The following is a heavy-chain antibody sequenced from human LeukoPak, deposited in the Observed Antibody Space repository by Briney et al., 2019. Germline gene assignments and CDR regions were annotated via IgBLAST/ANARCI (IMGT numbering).Heavy chain of an antibody. D-gene: IGHD5-18*01. V-gene: IGHV4-39*07. Sequence: SETLSLTCTVSGGSISSSSYYWGWIRQPPGKGLEWIGSIYYSGSTHYNPSLKSRVTISVDTSKNQFSLKLSSVTAADTAVYYCARRSSGYSYANRGWGQGTLVTVSS. CDR3: ARRSSGYSYANRG. CDR2: IYYSGST. J-gene: IGHJ4*02. CDR1: GGSISSSSYY.